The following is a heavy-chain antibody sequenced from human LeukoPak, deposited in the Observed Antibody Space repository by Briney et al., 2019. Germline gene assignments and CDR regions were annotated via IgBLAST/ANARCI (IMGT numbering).Heavy chain of an antibody. CDR2: ISETGGGT. CDR3: AKNYCASTGYDY. CDR1: GFIFNSNA. D-gene: IGHD3-22*01. Sequence: GGSLRLSCAASGFIFNSNAMTWVRQAPGKGLEWVSAISETGGGTYYADSVKGRFTISRDNSRNTLYLQMNSLRAEDTALYYCAKNYCASTGYDYWGQGTLVTVSS. J-gene: IGHJ4*02. V-gene: IGHV3-23*01.